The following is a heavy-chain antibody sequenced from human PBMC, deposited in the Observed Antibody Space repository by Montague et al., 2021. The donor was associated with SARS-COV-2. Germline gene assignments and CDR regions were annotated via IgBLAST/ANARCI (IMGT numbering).Heavy chain of an antibody. CDR2: TYYSGST. D-gene: IGHD5-24*01. V-gene: IGHV4-59*08. J-gene: IGHJ4*02. CDR1: GGSISSYY. CDR3: ARLGLQLLGGRYFDY. Sequence: SETRSLTCTVSGGSISSYYCSWTRHPPGKGPERTGYTYYSGSTNPNPSPKSQVTTSVDTSKNQFSLKLSSVTAADTAVYYCARLGLQLLGGRYFDYWGQGTLVTVSS.